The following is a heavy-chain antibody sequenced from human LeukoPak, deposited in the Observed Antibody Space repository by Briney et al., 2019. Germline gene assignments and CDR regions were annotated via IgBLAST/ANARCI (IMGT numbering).Heavy chain of an antibody. CDR2: MFHSGRT. D-gene: IGHD5-12*01. Sequence: SETPSLTCTVPGYSISSGYYWAWIRRPPGKALEWIGSMFHSGRTHHNPSLKSRVTLSVDTSKHQVYLNLSSVTAADTAVYYCARVDIVATISAFDIWGQGTMVTVSS. CDR1: GYSISSGYY. CDR3: ARVDIVATISAFDI. J-gene: IGHJ3*02. V-gene: IGHV4-38-2*02.